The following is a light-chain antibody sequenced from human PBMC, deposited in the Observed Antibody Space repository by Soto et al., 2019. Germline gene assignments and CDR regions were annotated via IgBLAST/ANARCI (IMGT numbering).Light chain of an antibody. CDR2: AAS. V-gene: IGKV1-39*01. CDR1: QTIGSH. Sequence: DIQMTQSPSSLSASIGDRVTITCRAGQTIGSHLNWYQQKPGKAPKLLIYAASSLQSGVPSRFSGSGSGTDFTLTISSLQPEDFATYYCQQANSFPITFGQGTRLEIK. CDR3: QQANSFPIT. J-gene: IGKJ5*01.